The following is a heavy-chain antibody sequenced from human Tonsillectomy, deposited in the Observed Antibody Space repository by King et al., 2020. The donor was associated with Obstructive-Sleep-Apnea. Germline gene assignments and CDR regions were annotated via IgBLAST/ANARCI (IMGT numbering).Heavy chain of an antibody. J-gene: IGHJ4*02. CDR1: GFTFDDYA. CDR3: TAWGGRHSAFDY. Sequence: VQLVESGGGLVQPGRSLRLSCAASGFTFDDYAMHWVRQAPGKGLEWVSGISWNSGSIGYADSVRGRFSISRDNAKNSLYLQMNSLRAEDTALYYCTAWGGRHSAFDYWGQGTLVTVSS. V-gene: IGHV3-9*01. D-gene: IGHD3-16*01. CDR2: ISWNSGSI.